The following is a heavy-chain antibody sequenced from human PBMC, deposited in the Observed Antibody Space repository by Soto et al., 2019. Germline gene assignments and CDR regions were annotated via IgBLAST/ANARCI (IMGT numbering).Heavy chain of an antibody. Sequence: GGSLRLSCAASGFTFSNYWMTWVRQAPGKGLEWVANIKQDGSETNFVDSVKGRFTISRDNAKNSPYLQMNSLRAEDTAVYYCARALVNGGDYWGQGTLVTVSS. V-gene: IGHV3-7*01. CDR1: GFTFSNYW. CDR2: IKQDGSET. J-gene: IGHJ4*02. CDR3: ARALVNGGDY. D-gene: IGHD2-8*02.